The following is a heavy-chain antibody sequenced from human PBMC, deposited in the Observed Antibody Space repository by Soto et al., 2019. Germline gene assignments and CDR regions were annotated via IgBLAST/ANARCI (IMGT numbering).Heavy chain of an antibody. CDR2: IWSDGSDE. CDR1: GFTINTYV. Sequence: QVQLVESGGGVVQPGRSLRLSCAASGFTINTYVMHWVRQTPGKGLEWVALIWSDGSDEYYADSVKGRLTVSRDNSKNTLYLQMNSLRVEDTALYCCARDSRGSGSNDYWGQGTLVTVSS. J-gene: IGHJ4*02. CDR3: ARDSRGSGSNDY. V-gene: IGHV3-33*01. D-gene: IGHD3-10*01.